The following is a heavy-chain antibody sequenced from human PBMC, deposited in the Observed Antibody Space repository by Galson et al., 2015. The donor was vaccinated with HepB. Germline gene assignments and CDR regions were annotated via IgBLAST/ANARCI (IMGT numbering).Heavy chain of an antibody. V-gene: IGHV3-23*01. Sequence: SLRLSCAAASGFTFSSYAMIWVRQAPEKGLEWVSVISGGGGSTYYADSVKGRFTISRDNSKNTLYFQMNSLRAEDTAVYYCAKGRVYYDSSGYYFGKDAFDIWGQGTMVTVSS. J-gene: IGHJ3*02. CDR3: AKGRVYYDSSGYYFGKDAFDI. CDR1: GFTFSSYA. D-gene: IGHD3-22*01. CDR2: ISGGGGST.